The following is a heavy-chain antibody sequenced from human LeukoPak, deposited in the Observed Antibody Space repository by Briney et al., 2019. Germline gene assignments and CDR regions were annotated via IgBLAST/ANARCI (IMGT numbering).Heavy chain of an antibody. J-gene: IGHJ4*02. V-gene: IGHV3-30*02. D-gene: IGHD2-15*01. CDR3: ARDSEVVAGGAFDY. CDR2: IRYDGSNK. CDR1: GFTFRSYG. Sequence: GGSLRLSCAASGFTFRSYGMHWVRQAPGKGLEWVAFIRYDGSNKYYADSVKGRFTISRDNSKNTLYLQMNSLRAEDTAVYYCARDSEVVAGGAFDYWGQGTLVTVSS.